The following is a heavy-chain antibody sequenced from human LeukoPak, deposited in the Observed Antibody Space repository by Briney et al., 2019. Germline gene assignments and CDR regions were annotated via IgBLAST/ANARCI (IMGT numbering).Heavy chain of an antibody. CDR1: GFTFSSYW. CDR3: ARAAGVTMVRGVFFDY. V-gene: IGHV3-7*01. D-gene: IGHD3-10*01. J-gene: IGHJ4*02. Sequence: GGSLRLSCAASGFTFSSYWMSWVRQAPGRGPEWVANIKQDGSEKYYVDSVKGRFTISRDNAKNSLYLQMNSLRAEDTAVYYCARAAGVTMVRGVFFDYWGQGTLVTVSS. CDR2: IKQDGSEK.